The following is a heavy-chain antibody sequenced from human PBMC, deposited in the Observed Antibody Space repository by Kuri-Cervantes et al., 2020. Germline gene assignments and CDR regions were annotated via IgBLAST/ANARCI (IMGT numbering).Heavy chain of an antibody. Sequence: GESLKISCAASGSTFSSYGMHWVRQAPGKGLEWVAVIWYDGSNKYYADSVKGRFTISRDNSKNTLYLQMNSLRAEDTAVYYCARDQARYSAAGTNGFDYWGQGTLVTVSS. V-gene: IGHV3-33*01. CDR1: GSTFSSYG. J-gene: IGHJ4*02. D-gene: IGHD6-13*01. CDR2: IWYDGSNK. CDR3: ARDQARYSAAGTNGFDY.